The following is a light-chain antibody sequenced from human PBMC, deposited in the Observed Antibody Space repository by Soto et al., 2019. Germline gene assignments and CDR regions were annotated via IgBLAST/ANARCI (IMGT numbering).Light chain of an antibody. V-gene: IGKV1-5*01. J-gene: IGKJ2*01. CDR2: DAS. Sequence: TVTITCRASQSMNDWLAWYQQKPGKAPKVLIYDASSLQSGVPSRFSGSGSGTEFTLTIDSLQPDDVSTYYCQHSYITPRYTFGQGTNVDI. CDR3: QHSYITPRYT. CDR1: QSMNDW.